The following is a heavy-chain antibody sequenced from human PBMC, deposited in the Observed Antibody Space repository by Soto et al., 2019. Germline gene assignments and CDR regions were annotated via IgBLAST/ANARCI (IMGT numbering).Heavy chain of an antibody. J-gene: IGHJ6*02. D-gene: IGHD3-10*01. CDR2: IWYDGSNK. V-gene: IGHV3-33*01. CDR3: ARDRSGGSGSYYPPLRYYYYYGMDV. Sequence: GGSLRLSCAASGFTFSSYGMHWVRQAPGKGLEWVAVIWYDGSNKYYADSVKGRFTISRDNSKNTLYLQMNSLRAEDTAVYYCARDRSGGSGSYYPPLRYYYYYGMDVWGQGTTVTVSS. CDR1: GFTFSSYG.